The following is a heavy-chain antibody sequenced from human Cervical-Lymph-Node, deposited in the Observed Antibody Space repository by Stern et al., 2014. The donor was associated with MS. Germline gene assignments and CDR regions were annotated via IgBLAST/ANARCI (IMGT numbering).Heavy chain of an antibody. CDR1: GFTFSRYG. D-gene: IGHD6-19*01. J-gene: IGHJ4*02. Sequence: VHLVESGGGVVQPGRSLRLSCAASGFTFSRYGMHWVRQAPGKGLEWVAVIWNDGNKNYYADSVRGRFTISRDNSKNTLYLQMNTLRAEDTAVYYCARALYSGAWYGHDYWGQGTLVTVSS. V-gene: IGHV3-33*01. CDR3: ARALYSGAWYGHDY. CDR2: IWNDGNKN.